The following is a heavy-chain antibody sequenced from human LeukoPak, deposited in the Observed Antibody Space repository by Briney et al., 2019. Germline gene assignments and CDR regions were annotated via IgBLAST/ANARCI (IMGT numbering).Heavy chain of an antibody. CDR2: ISSSGSTI. CDR1: GFTFSSYE. D-gene: IGHD3-10*01. Sequence: PGGSLRLSCAASGFTFSSYEMNWVRQAPGKGLEWVSYISSSGSTIYYADSVKGRFTISRDSAKNSLYLQMNSLRAEDTAVYYCARDEVTMVRGLFRFDYWGQGTLVTVSS. V-gene: IGHV3-48*03. J-gene: IGHJ4*02. CDR3: ARDEVTMVRGLFRFDY.